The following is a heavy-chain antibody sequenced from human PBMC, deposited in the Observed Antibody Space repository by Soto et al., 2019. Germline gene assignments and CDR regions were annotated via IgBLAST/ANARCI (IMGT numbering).Heavy chain of an antibody. D-gene: IGHD3-9*01. CDR2: INAGNGNT. J-gene: IGHJ6*02. CDR1: GYTFTSYA. Sequence: ASVKVSCKASGYTFTSYAMHWVRQAPGQRLEWMGWINAGNGNTKYSQKFQGRVTITRDTSASTAYMELSSLRSEDTAVYYCARDERYDILTGYYKGGDYYYGMDVSGQGTTVTVSS. V-gene: IGHV1-3*01. CDR3: ARDERYDILTGYYKGGDYYYGMDV.